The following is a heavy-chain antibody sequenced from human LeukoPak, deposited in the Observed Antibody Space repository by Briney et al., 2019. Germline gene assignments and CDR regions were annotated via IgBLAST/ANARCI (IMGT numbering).Heavy chain of an antibody. CDR2: ITGGGGST. V-gene: IGHV3-23*01. CDR1: GSTFSSYA. Sequence: GGSLRLSCAASGSTFSSYAMRWVRQAPGKGLEWVSGITGGGGSTDYADSVKGRFTISRDNSKNTLYLQMNSLRVEDTAIYYCARRGAVAGTFDYWGQGTLVTVSS. D-gene: IGHD6-19*01. CDR3: ARRGAVAGTFDY. J-gene: IGHJ4*02.